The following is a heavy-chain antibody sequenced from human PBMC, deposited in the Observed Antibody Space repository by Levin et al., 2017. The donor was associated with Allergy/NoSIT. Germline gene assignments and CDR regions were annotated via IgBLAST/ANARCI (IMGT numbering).Heavy chain of an antibody. J-gene: IGHJ6*02. CDR2: ISYRGVT. D-gene: IGHD5/OR15-5a*01. CDR3: ARDRIIVSGGNDYYYGMDV. V-gene: IGHV4-61*01. Sequence: PGGSLRLSCSVSGGSVSSGTYYWSWIRRPPGKGLEWIGYISYRGVTRYNPSLKSRVTISVDTSKNEFSLKVTSVTAADTAVYYCARDRIIVSGGNDYYYGMDVWGQGTTVIVSS. CDR1: GGSVSSGTYY.